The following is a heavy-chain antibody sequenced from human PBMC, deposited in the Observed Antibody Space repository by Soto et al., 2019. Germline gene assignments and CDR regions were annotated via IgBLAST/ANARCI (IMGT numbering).Heavy chain of an antibody. CDR3: ARHVRWRYGSGSYYNVHP. J-gene: IGHJ5*02. V-gene: IGHV4-39*01. CDR2: IYYSGST. CDR1: GGSISSSSYY. D-gene: IGHD3-10*01. Sequence: SETLSLTCTVSGGSISSSSYYWGWIRQPPGKGLEWIGSIYYSGSTYYNPSLKSRVTISVDTSKNQFSLKLSSVTAADTAVYYCARHVRWRYGSGSYYNVHPWGQGTLVTVSS.